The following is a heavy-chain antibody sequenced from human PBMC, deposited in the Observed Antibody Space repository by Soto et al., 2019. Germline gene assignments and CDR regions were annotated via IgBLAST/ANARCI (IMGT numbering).Heavy chain of an antibody. CDR2: IYYSGST. D-gene: IGHD3-10*01. J-gene: IGHJ6*02. CDR3: ARLAMVRVYYYYGMDV. V-gene: IGHV4-39*01. CDR1: GGSISSSSYY. Sequence: SETLSLTCTVSGGSISSSSYYWGWIRQPPGKGLEWIGSIYYSGSTYYNPSLKSRVTISVDTSKNQFSLKLSSVTAADTAVYYCARLAMVRVYYYYGMDVWGQGTTVTVSS.